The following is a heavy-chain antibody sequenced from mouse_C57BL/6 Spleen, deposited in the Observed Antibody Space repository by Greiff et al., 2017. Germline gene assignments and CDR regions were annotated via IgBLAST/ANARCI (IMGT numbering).Heavy chain of an antibody. CDR1: GFTFSSYG. V-gene: IGHV5-6*01. CDR2: ISSGGSYT. CDR3: ARQSYDRYFDV. Sequence: EVMLVESGGDLVKPGGSLKLSCAASGFTFSSYGMSWVRQTPDKRLAWVATISSGGSYTYYPDSVKGRFTISRDNAKNTLYLQMSSLKSEDTAMYYCARQSYDRYFDVGGTGTTVTVSS. J-gene: IGHJ1*03. D-gene: IGHD2-12*01.